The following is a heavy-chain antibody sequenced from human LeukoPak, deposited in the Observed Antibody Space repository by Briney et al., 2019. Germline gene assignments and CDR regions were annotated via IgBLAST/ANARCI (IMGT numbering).Heavy chain of an antibody. V-gene: IGHV1-69*04. J-gene: IGHJ4*02. CDR3: ATESSPTMVRGVTTD. CDR2: IIPILGIA. CDR1: GGTFSSYA. D-gene: IGHD3-10*01. Sequence: ASVKVSCKASGGTFSSYAISCVRQAPGHGLEWMGRIIPILGIANYAQKFQGRVTITADKSTSTAYMELSSLRSEDTAVYYCATESSPTMVRGVTTDWGQGTLVTVSS.